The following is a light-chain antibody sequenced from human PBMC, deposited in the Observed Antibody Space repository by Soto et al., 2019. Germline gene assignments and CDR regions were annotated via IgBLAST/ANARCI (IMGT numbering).Light chain of an antibody. CDR1: NSDVGAYNY. Sequence: QSALTQPRSVSGSPGQSVTISCTGTNSDVGAYNYVSWYQHHPGKAPKLMIYDVSQRPPGVPDRFSGSKSGNTASLIISGLQAEDEADYYCCSYAGDYTYVVFGGGTKLTVL. V-gene: IGLV2-11*01. J-gene: IGLJ2*01. CDR2: DVS. CDR3: CSYAGDYTYVV.